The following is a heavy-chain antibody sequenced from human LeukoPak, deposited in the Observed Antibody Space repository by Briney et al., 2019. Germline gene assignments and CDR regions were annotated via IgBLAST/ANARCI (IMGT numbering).Heavy chain of an antibody. J-gene: IGHJ6*03. CDR3: AKNGDRGAYCTGGTCYPYFYYYMDV. CDR2: ISGSGSST. Sequence: GGTLRLSCAASGFTFSIYGMSWVRQAPGKGLEWVSAISGSGSSTYSADSVKGRFTISRDNSKNTLYLQMNSLRAEDTAIYYCAKNGDRGAYCTGGTCYPYFYYYMDVWGKGTTVTI. D-gene: IGHD2-15*01. V-gene: IGHV3-23*01. CDR1: GFTFSIYG.